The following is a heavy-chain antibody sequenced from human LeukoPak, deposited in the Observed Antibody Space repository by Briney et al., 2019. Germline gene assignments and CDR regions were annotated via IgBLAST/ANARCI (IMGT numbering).Heavy chain of an antibody. D-gene: IGHD3-3*01. CDR3: ARPPSITNPYYGMDV. J-gene: IGHJ6*02. CDR2: ITSSGGAI. V-gene: IGHV3-48*03. Sequence: QSGRSLRLSCAASGFTFSSYGMNWVRQAPGKGLEWVSYITSSGGAIYYTDSVKGRYTISRDNAKNSLYLQMNSLRAEDTAVCYCARPPSITNPYYGMDVWGQGATVTVSS. CDR1: GFTFSSYG.